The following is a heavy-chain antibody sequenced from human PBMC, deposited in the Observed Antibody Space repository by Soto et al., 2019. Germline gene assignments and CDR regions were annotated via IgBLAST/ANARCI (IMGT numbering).Heavy chain of an antibody. J-gene: IGHJ6*02. V-gene: IGHV5-51*01. CDR2: IYPGDSDT. CDR1: DTTHW. CDR3: ARLVNYYSGMGV. Sequence: LGESLKISCKASDTTHWIGWVRQKPGKGLEWMGIIYPGDSDTKYSPSFQGQVTISVDKSISTAYLHWSSLKASDTATYYCARLVNYYSGMGVWGLGTTVTVSS.